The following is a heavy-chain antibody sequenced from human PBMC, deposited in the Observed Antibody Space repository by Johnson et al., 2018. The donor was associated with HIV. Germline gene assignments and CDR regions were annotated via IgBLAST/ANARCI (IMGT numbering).Heavy chain of an antibody. CDR3: AREQATLFFRASGAAFDI. CDR2: MSSSGSTI. CDR1: GFSFSDFY. Sequence: QVQLVESGGGLVKPGGSLRLSCAASGFSFSDFYMSWIRQAPGKGLEWISYMSSSGSTIYHAESVKGRFTISRDNAKNSLYLQMNSLRVEDTAVYYCAREQATLFFRASGAAFDIWGQGTMVTVSS. V-gene: IGHV3-11*04. D-gene: IGHD3-3*01. J-gene: IGHJ3*02.